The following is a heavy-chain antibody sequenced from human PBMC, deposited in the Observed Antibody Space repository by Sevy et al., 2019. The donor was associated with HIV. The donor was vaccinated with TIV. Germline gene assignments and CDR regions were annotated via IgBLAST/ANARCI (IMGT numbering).Heavy chain of an antibody. V-gene: IGHV3-72*01. CDR3: ATHAGIAAAGRVFDY. CDR2: TRNKADGYTT. Sequence: GGSLRLSCVASGFTFSDHYMEWVRQAPGKGLEWVGRTRNKADGYTTENAASVKGRFTIPSDDSKSSLYVQMNSLKTEDTAGYYCATHAGIAAAGRVFDYWGQGTLVTVSS. J-gene: IGHJ4*02. CDR1: GFTFSDHY. D-gene: IGHD6-13*01.